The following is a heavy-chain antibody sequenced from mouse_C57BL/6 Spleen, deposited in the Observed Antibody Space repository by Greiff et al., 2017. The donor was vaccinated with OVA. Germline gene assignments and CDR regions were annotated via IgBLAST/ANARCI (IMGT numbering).Heavy chain of an antibody. D-gene: IGHD2-2*01. CDR2: INPNYGTT. CDR1: GYSFTDYN. V-gene: IGHV1-39*01. Sequence: EVQLQESGPELVKPGASVKISCKASGYSFTDYNMNWVKQSNGKSLEWIGVINPNYGTTSYNQKFKGKATLTVDQSSSTAYMQLNSLTSEDSAVYYCARRGSTMVTGDWFAYWGQGTLVTVSA. CDR3: ARRGSTMVTGDWFAY. J-gene: IGHJ3*01.